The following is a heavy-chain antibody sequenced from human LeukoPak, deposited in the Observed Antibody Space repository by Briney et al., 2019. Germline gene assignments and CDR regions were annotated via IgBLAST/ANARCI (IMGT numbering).Heavy chain of an antibody. CDR3: ARDGRAVAGTYYYYMDV. CDR1: GGSISSYY. V-gene: IGHV4-4*07. Sequence: SSETLSLTCTVSGGSISSYYWSWIRQPARKGLEWIGRIYTSGSTNYNPSLKSRVTMSVDTSKNQFSLKLSSVTAADTAVYYCARDGRAVAGTYYYYMDVWGKGTTVTVSS. CDR2: IYTSGST. J-gene: IGHJ6*03. D-gene: IGHD6-19*01.